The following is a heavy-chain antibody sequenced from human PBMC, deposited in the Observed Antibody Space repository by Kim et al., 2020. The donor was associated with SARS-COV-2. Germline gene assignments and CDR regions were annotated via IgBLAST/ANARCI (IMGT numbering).Heavy chain of an antibody. Sequence: RTKYAAYVKSRFTISRDDAKNTLYLQMNSLRAEETAVYYCAREWGSFASWGQGTLVTVSS. V-gene: IGHV3-74*03. D-gene: IGHD3-16*01. J-gene: IGHJ4*02. CDR3: AREWGSFAS. CDR2: RT.